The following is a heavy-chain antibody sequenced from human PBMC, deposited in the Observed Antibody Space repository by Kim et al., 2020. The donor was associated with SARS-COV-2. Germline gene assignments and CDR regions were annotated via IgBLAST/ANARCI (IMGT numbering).Heavy chain of an antibody. CDR1: GFTFRSYW. Sequence: GSLRLSCAASGFTFRSYWMHWVRQAPGKGLVWVSRIKSDGSSTSYVESVKGRFTISRDNAKNTLYLQMNSLRVEDTAVYYCARDRSYGMDVWGQGTTVTVSS. CDR2: IKSDGSST. CDR3: ARDRSYGMDV. V-gene: IGHV3-74*01. J-gene: IGHJ6*02.